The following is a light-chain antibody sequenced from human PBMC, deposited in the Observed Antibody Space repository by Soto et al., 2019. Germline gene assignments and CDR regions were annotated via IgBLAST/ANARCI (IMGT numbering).Light chain of an antibody. Sequence: DIQLTRSPSPLPASVGARVPISCGDSQSVSIWLAWYQQKPGRAPKIXIYKSSILESGVPSRFSGSGAGTEFTLTISSLQPDDFETYYCQQFNTSSWTFGQGTKVDIK. CDR1: QSVSIW. CDR2: KSS. V-gene: IGKV1-5*03. J-gene: IGKJ1*01. CDR3: QQFNTSSWT.